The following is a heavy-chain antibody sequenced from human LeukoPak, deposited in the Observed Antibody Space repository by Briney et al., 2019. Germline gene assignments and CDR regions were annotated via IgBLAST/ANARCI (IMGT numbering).Heavy chain of an antibody. Sequence: GGSLRLSCAASGFTFSSYWMHWVRQAPGKGLVWVSRIRSDGSSATYADSVKGRFTISRDNTKNTLYLQMNSLRADDTAVYYCARDDYNRHWGQGTLVTVSS. V-gene: IGHV3-74*01. CDR2: IRSDGSSA. D-gene: IGHD4-11*01. CDR1: GFTFSSYW. CDR3: ARDDYNRH. J-gene: IGHJ4*02.